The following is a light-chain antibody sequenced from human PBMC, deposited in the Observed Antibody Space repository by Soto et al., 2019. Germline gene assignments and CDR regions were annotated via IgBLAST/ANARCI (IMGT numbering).Light chain of an antibody. V-gene: IGKV1-27*01. Sequence: DIQMTQSPSSLSASVGDTVTITCRASQDISDFLAWYQQKPGKVPSLLIYGASTLQAGVPSRFSGSGSATDFTLTISNLQPDDVATYYCQRYNIAPLTFGPGTKVNMK. CDR2: GAS. CDR1: QDISDF. CDR3: QRYNIAPLT. J-gene: IGKJ3*01.